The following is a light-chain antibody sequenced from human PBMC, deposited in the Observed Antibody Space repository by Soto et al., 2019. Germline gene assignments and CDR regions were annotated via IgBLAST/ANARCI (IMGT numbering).Light chain of an antibody. Sequence: EIQMTQSPSSLSASVGDRVTITCRASQSIRSYLNWYQQKPGKAPKLLIYAASSLQSGVPSRFSGSGSGTDFTLTISSLQPEDFATYYCQQSYSTPPDFGQGTRLEIK. CDR1: QSIRSY. J-gene: IGKJ5*01. CDR2: AAS. CDR3: QQSYSTPPD. V-gene: IGKV1-39*01.